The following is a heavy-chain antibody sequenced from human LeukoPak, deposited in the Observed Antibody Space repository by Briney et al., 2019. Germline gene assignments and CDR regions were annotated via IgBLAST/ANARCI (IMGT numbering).Heavy chain of an antibody. CDR1: GGSITTKNW. J-gene: IGHJ4*02. CDR2: IYHSGST. D-gene: IGHD6-13*01. Sequence: SETLSLTCAVSGGSITTKNWWIWVRQPPGRGLEWIGEIYHSGSTNYHPSLKSRLAISRDRSKNQFSLKLSSVAAADTAVYYCARHRAAAGIFFLDYWGQGTLVTVSS. CDR3: ARHRAAAGIFFLDY. V-gene: IGHV4-4*02.